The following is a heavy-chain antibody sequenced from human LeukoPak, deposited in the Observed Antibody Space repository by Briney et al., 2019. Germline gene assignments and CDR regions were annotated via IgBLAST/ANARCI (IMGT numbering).Heavy chain of an antibody. CDR2: LYPGGST. CDR3: ARDKRRQGEWNY. Sequence: PGGSLRLSCAASGFIPSSYHVSWVRQAPGKGLEWVSLLYPGGSTKYADSVKGRFTISRDNSKNTLYLQMDSLRADDTAVYYCARDKRRQGEWNYCGQGTLVTVSS. CDR1: GFIPSSYH. V-gene: IGHV3-53*01. D-gene: IGHD3-3*01. J-gene: IGHJ4*02.